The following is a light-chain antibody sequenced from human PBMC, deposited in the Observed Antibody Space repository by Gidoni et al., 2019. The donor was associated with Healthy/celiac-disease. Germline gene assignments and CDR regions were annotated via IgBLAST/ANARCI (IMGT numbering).Light chain of an antibody. V-gene: IGKV1-39*01. CDR2: AAS. J-gene: IGKJ4*02. CDR3: QQSYSTPQ. Sequence: DIQMTQSPSSLSASVGDRVTITCRASQSISSYLNWYQQKPGKAPKLLIYAASSLQSGVPSRFSGSGSGTDLTLTISSLQPEDFATYYCQQSYSTPQFGGGTKVEIK. CDR1: QSISSY.